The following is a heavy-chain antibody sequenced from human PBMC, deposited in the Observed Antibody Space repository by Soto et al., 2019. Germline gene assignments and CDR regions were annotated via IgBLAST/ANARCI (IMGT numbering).Heavy chain of an antibody. CDR2: IKSKTDGGTT. D-gene: IGHD1-26*01. CDR1: GFTFSNAW. J-gene: IGHJ6*02. V-gene: IGHV3-15*07. CDR3: TTRRWELYTFYYYYGMDV. Sequence: GGSLRLSCAASGFTFSNAWMNWVRQAPGKGLEWVGRIKSKTDGGTTDYAAPVKGRFTISRDDSKNTLYLQMNSLKTEDTAVYYCTTRRWELYTFYYYYGMDVWGQGTTVTVSS.